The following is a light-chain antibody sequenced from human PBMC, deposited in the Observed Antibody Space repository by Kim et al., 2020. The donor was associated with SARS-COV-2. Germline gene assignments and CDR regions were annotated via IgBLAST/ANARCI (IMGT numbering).Light chain of an antibody. CDR3: QQGYSSPRT. V-gene: IGKV1-39*01. Sequence: DIQMTQSPSSLSASVGDRVTITCRASQTVRNYLNWYQQRPGNAPKLLIYGASSLQSGVPSRFSGSGSGTDFTLVISSLQLEDFATYYCQQGYSSPRTFGQGTKVEI. J-gene: IGKJ1*01. CDR2: GAS. CDR1: QTVRNY.